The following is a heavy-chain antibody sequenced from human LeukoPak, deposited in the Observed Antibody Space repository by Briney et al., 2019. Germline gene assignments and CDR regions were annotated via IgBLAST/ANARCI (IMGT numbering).Heavy chain of an antibody. CDR2: IYSGDSDT. J-gene: IGHJ4*02. CDR3: ARHVGATGFDY. D-gene: IGHD1-26*01. V-gene: IGHV5-51*01. CDR1: GYSSTSYS. Sequence: GESLPISCMGSGYSSTSYSIGWARYMTRQGLEWMGFIYSGDSDTRYSPSFQGQVTISADKSISTGCLQWSSLKASDTATYYCARHVGATGFDYWGQGTLVTVSS.